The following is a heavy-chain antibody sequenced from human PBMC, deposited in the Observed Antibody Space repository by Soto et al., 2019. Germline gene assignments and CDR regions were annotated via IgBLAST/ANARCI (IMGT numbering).Heavy chain of an antibody. D-gene: IGHD1-26*01. J-gene: IGHJ6*01. CDR3: ARSLVGARGEILYHGMDV. V-gene: IGHV1-3*01. Sequence: QARLVQSGTEVKKPGASVKVSCLASAYTFTSYAIHWVRQAPGQRLEWMGWINAGNGDTKYSQKFQARVTITRDTSASTAYMELSGLTSGDTAVYYCARSLVGARGEILYHGMDVWGQGTTVTVSS. CDR2: INAGNGDT. CDR1: AYTFTSYA.